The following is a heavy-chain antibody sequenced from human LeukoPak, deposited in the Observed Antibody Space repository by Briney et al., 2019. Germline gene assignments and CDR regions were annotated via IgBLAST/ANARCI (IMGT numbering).Heavy chain of an antibody. J-gene: IGHJ4*02. CDR3: ARLGSDILTEPTFDY. V-gene: IGHV5-51*01. D-gene: IGHD3-9*01. CDR1: GYSFTSYW. Sequence: PGESLKISCKGSGYSFTSYWIGWVRQMPGKGLEWMGIIYPGDSDTRYSPSFQGQVTISADKSISTAYLQWSSLKASDTAMYYCARLGSDILTEPTFDYWGQGTLVTVSS. CDR2: IYPGDSDT.